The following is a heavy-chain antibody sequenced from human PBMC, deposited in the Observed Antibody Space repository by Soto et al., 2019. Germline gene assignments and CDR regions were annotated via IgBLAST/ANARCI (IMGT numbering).Heavy chain of an antibody. Sequence: ASVKVSCKASGYTFTSYGISWVRQAPGQGLEWMGWISAYNGNTNYAQKLQGRVTMTTDTSTSTAYMELRSLRSDDTAVYYCSRWATTGSSGDFDYWGQGTLVTVSS. CDR2: ISAYNGNT. D-gene: IGHD6-19*01. CDR3: SRWATTGSSGDFDY. V-gene: IGHV1-18*01. CDR1: GYTFTSYG. J-gene: IGHJ4*02.